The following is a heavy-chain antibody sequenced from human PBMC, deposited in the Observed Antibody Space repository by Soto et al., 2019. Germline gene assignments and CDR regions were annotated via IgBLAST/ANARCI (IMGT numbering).Heavy chain of an antibody. CDR1: GFAFNNYG. CDR3: AREDSIIIPAVPDF. D-gene: IGHD2-2*01. Sequence: GGSLRLSCTVSGFAFNNYGINWVRQAPGKGLEWVSSISKSDYTYYSDSVKGRFAISRDNAKSSVSLQMNTLRVEDTAVYYCAREDSIIIPAVPDFWGQGTLVTVSS. V-gene: IGHV3-21*01. CDR2: ISKSDYT. J-gene: IGHJ4*02.